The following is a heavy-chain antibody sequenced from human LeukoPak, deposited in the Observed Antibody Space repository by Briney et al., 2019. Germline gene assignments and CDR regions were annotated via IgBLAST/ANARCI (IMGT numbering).Heavy chain of an antibody. CDR1: GFTFSAYY. Sequence: GGSLRLSCAASGFTFSAYYMNWIRQVPGKGLNWVSYISTPSSYTNYADPVKGRFTISRDDAKNSLYLQMNSLRADDTTVYYCARDRSGGYFDYWGQGTLVTVSS. CDR3: ARDRSGGYFDY. D-gene: IGHD3-10*01. CDR2: ISTPSSYT. V-gene: IGHV3-11*06. J-gene: IGHJ4*03.